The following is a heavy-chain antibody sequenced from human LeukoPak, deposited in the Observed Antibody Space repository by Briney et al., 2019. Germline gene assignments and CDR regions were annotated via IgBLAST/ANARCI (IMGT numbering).Heavy chain of an antibody. J-gene: IGHJ4*02. CDR1: GFTFSIYA. Sequence: GGSLRLSCAASGFTFSIYAIHWVRQAPGKGLEWVAGISYNGTNEYYPDSLKGRFTISRDNSKNTLYLQMNSLRAEDTALYYCARDRGGSGWYYFDYWGLGTLVTVSS. CDR2: ISYNGTNE. V-gene: IGHV3-30-3*01. D-gene: IGHD6-19*01. CDR3: ARDRGGSGWYYFDY.